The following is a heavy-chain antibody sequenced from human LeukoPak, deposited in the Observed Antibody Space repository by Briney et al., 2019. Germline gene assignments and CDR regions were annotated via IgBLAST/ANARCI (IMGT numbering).Heavy chain of an antibody. CDR3: ARSYPGITGTPFDY. J-gene: IGHJ4*02. Sequence: SETLSLTCTVSGGSISSGDYYWSWIRQPPGKGLEWIGYIYYSGSTYYNPSLKSRVTISVDTSKNQFSLKLSSVTAADTAVYYCARSYPGITGTPFDYWGQGTLVTVSS. D-gene: IGHD1-20*01. CDR2: IYYSGST. CDR1: GGSISSGDYY. V-gene: IGHV4-30-4*02.